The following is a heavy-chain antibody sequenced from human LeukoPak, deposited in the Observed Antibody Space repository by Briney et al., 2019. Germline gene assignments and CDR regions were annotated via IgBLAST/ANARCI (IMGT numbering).Heavy chain of an antibody. CDR1: GVTFSSDA. CDR3: AKEVIVGVSFDS. CDR2: ISGSGGST. Sequence: PGGSLRLSCAASGVTFSSDAISWVRQAPGKGLEWVAAISGSGGSTYYADSVKGRFTISRDNSKNTLYLQMNSLRAEDTAVYYCAKEVIVGVSFDSWGQGTLVTVSS. V-gene: IGHV3-23*01. J-gene: IGHJ4*02. D-gene: IGHD1-26*01.